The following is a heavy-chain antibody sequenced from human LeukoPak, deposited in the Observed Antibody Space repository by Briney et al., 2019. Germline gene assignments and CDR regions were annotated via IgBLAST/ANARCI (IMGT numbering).Heavy chain of an antibody. CDR2: IKSKTDGGTT. V-gene: IGHV3-15*01. Sequence: GGSLRLSCAASGFTFSNAWMSWVRQAPGKGLEWVGRIKSKTDGGTTDYVAPVKGRFTISRDDSKNTLYVQMNSLKTEDTAVYYCTTGPYDYGSGTYYHWGQGTLVTVSS. CDR1: GFTFSNAW. CDR3: TTGPYDYGSGTYYH. D-gene: IGHD3-10*01. J-gene: IGHJ4*02.